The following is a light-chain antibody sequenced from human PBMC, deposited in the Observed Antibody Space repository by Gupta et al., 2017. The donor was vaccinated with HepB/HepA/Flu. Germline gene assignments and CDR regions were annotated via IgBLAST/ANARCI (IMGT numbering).Light chain of an antibody. V-gene: IGKV1-39*01. Sequence: DIRMTQSPSSLSSSVGDRVTITCRASQSISNYLNWYQQKPGKAPKLLTYAASSLQSGVPSRFSGSGSVTDFTLTIISLQREDFATYYCQQSDSLPVTFGGGTKVEIK. J-gene: IGKJ4*01. CDR2: AAS. CDR1: QSISNY. CDR3: QQSDSLPVT.